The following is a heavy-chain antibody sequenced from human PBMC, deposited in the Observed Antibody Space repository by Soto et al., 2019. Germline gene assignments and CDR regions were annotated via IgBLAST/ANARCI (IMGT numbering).Heavy chain of an antibody. Sequence: EVQLVESGGGSVQPGGSLELSCAASGFTLSDSSVNWVRQASGKGLEWVGRIASKTESEATVYAASVKGRITVARDDSKNTVYLQMGSLKTEDTAVYYCMSWDASSSAEQWGQGALVTVSS. J-gene: IGHJ4*02. D-gene: IGHD6-6*01. CDR2: IASKTESEAT. CDR3: MSWDASSSAEQ. V-gene: IGHV3-73*02. CDR1: GFTLSDSS.